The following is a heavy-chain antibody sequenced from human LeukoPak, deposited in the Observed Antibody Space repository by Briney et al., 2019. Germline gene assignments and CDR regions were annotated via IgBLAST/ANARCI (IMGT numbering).Heavy chain of an antibody. CDR3: TRGPRNDP. D-gene: IGHD1-14*01. J-gene: IGHJ5*02. CDR2: MHPNSGSI. CDR1: GYTFTTYE. Sequence: ASVKVSCKTSGYTFTTYEINWVRQAAGQGLEWMGWMHPNSGSIDYAQKFQGRVTMTRNTSTNTAYMELSSLRSEDAAVYYCTRGPRNDPWGQGTLVIVSS. V-gene: IGHV1-8*01.